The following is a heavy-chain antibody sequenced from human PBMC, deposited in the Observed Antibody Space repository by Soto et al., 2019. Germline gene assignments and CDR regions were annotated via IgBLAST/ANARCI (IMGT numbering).Heavy chain of an antibody. J-gene: IGHJ5*02. D-gene: IGHD2-21*01. CDR3: ARLRIATNNYKWFDP. Sequence: SETLSLTCTVSGGSISSGDYYWSWIRQVPGKGLEWIGHIYVTGAVDYNPSLRDRITISQDTSERQFSLNLRLVTAADTAVYYCARLRIATNNYKWFDPWGQGTLVTVSS. V-gene: IGHV4-31*03. CDR2: IYVTGAV. CDR1: GGSISSGDYY.